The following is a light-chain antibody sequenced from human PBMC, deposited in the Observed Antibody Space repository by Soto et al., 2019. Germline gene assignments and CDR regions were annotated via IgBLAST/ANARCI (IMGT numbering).Light chain of an antibody. V-gene: IGKV3-15*01. CDR1: QSLSSN. Sequence: EIVMTQSPVTLSVSQGERVTLSCRASQSLSSNLAWYQQKPGQAPRLLIYGASTRATGVPARFSGSGSGTEFTLTISSLQSEDFAVYYCQHYNKWLWTFGQGTKVDIK. CDR3: QHYNKWLWT. J-gene: IGKJ1*01. CDR2: GAS.